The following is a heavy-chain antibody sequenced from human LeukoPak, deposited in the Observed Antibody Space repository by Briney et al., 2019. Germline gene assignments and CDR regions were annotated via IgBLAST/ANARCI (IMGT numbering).Heavy chain of an antibody. CDR1: GGSISSSTYY. V-gene: IGHV4-39*01. CDR2: KYYSGNS. Sequence: SETLSLTCTVSGGSISSSTYYWGWIRQPPGKGLELIGSKYYSGNSYYNPSLKSRASISVDTSKNQFSLKLSSVTAAVTAVYYCARLYYYYGMDVWGQGTTVTVSS. CDR3: ARLYYYYGMDV. J-gene: IGHJ6*02.